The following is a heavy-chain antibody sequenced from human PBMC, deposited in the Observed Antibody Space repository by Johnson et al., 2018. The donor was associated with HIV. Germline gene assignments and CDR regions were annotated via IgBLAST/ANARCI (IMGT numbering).Heavy chain of an antibody. CDR2: ISYDGSNK. J-gene: IGHJ3*02. Sequence: QVQLVESGGGVVQPGKSLRLSCAASGFTFSGYGMHWVRQAPGQGLEWVAVISYDGSNKYYADSVKGRFTSSRDTSKNTLYLQMNSLRAEDTAVSYCARDRRNYYDRSGYPDFVAFDIWGQGTVVTVSS. V-gene: IGHV3-30*03. CDR1: GFTFSGYG. D-gene: IGHD3-22*01. CDR3: ARDRRNYYDRSGYPDFVAFDI.